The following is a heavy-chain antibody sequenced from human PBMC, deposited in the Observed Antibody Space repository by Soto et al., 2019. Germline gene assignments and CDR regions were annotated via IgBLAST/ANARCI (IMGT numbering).Heavy chain of an antibody. CDR1: GYSFTSYW. Sequence: GESLKISCKGSGYSFTSYWIGWVRQVPGKGLEWMGIIYPGDSDTRYSPSFQGQVTISADKSISTAYLQWSSLKASDTAMYYCARWGLGGGIVVVPAAIVDYYYGMDVWGQGTTVTVSS. D-gene: IGHD2-2*02. J-gene: IGHJ6*02. CDR2: IYPGDSDT. CDR3: ARWGLGGGIVVVPAAIVDYYYGMDV. V-gene: IGHV5-51*01.